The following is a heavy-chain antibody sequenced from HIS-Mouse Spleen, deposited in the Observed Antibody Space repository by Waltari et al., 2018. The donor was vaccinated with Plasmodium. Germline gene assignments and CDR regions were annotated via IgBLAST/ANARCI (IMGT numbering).Heavy chain of an antibody. Sequence: QVQLVQSGAEVKKPGASVKVSCKASGYTFTGYYMHWVRQAPGQGLEWMGWINRNGWGTNSAQKVQGRVTMTRDTSISTAYMELSRLRSDDTAVYYCARVLGYKAAAGTFVEYFQHWGQGTLVTVSS. CDR3: ARVLGYKAAAGTFVEYFQH. J-gene: IGHJ1*01. CDR2: INRNGWGT. CDR1: GYTFTGYY. D-gene: IGHD6-13*01. V-gene: IGHV1-2*02.